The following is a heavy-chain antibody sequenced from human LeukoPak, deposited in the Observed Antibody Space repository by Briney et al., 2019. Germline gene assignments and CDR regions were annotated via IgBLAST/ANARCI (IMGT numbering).Heavy chain of an antibody. CDR1: EYRFTSYW. J-gene: IGHJ5*02. V-gene: IGHV5-51*01. D-gene: IGHD6-19*01. Sequence: GDSLKISCRGSEYRFTSYWIGWVRQMPGKGLEWMGIIYPGYSDTRYSPSFQGQVTISADKSISTAYLQWSSLRESDTAIYFIVRLQWLVEEDWFDPSDEGSLVTVSS. CDR3: VRLQWLVEEDWFDP. CDR2: IYPGYSDT.